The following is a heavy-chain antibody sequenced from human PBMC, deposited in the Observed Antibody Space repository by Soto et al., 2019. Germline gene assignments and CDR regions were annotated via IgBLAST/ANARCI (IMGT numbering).Heavy chain of an antibody. D-gene: IGHD2-15*01. V-gene: IGHV1-8*01. J-gene: IGHJ6*03. CDR3: ARGGDIVVVVAATPYYYYYMDV. Sequence: QVQLVQSGAEVKKPGASVKVSCKASGYTFTSYDINWVRQATGQGLEWMGWMKPNSGNTGYAQKFQGRVTMTRNTSISTAYMELSSLRSEDTAVYYCARGGDIVVVVAATPYYYYYMDVWGKGTTVTVSS. CDR1: GYTFTSYD. CDR2: MKPNSGNT.